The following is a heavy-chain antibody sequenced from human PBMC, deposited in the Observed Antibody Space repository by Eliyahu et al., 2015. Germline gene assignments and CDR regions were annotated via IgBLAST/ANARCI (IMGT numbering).Heavy chain of an antibody. D-gene: IGHD6-19*01. CDR3: ARGQWLDRD. CDR1: GGSLSGHY. CDR2: VSHTGET. J-gene: IGHJ4*02. V-gene: IGHV4-34*01. Sequence: QVQXQQWGARXLKPSXTLSLTCAVYGGSLSGHYWSXVRXSPGQGLEWIGEVSHTGETTYHPSLKSRITISVDTSKNQFSLNLNSMTAADTAVYYCARGQWLDRDWAQGALVTVSS.